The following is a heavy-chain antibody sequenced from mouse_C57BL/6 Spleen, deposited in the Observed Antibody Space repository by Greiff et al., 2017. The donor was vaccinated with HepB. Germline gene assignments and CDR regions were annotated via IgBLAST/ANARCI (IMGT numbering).Heavy chain of an antibody. CDR1: GFTFSDYG. D-gene: IGHD1-1*01. CDR3: ARNYGSDY. Sequence: EVKLVESGGGLVKPGGSLKLSCAASGFTFSDYGMHWVRQAPEKGLEWVAYISSGNSTIYYADTVKGRITISRDNANNTLFLQMTSLRSEDTAMYYCARNYGSDYWGQGTTLTVSS. V-gene: IGHV5-17*01. CDR2: ISSGNSTI. J-gene: IGHJ2*01.